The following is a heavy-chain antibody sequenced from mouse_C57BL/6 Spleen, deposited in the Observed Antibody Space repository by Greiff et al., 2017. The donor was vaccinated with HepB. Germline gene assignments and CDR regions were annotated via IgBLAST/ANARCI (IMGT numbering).Heavy chain of an antibody. V-gene: IGHV1-15*01. J-gene: IGHJ2*01. CDR2: IDPETGGT. CDR3: TRYSNYYYFDY. D-gene: IGHD2-5*01. Sequence: VQGVESGAELVRPGASVTLSCKASGYTFTDYEMHWVKQTPVHGLEWIGAIDPETGGTAYNQKFKGKAILTADKSSSTAYMELRSLTSEDSAVYYCTRYSNYYYFDYWGQGTTLTVSS. CDR1: GYTFTDYE.